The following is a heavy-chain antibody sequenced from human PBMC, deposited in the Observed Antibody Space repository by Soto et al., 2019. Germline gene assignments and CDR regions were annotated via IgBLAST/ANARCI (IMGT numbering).Heavy chain of an antibody. CDR1: GYTFTGYY. CDR2: INPNSGGT. Sequence: ASVKVSCKASGYTFTGYYMHWVRQAPGQGLEWMGWINPNSGGTNYAQKFQGWVTMTRDTSISTAYMELSRLRSNDTAVYYCARSEVVPAANNWFDPWGQGTLVTVFS. D-gene: IGHD2-2*01. J-gene: IGHJ5*02. V-gene: IGHV1-2*04. CDR3: ARSEVVPAANNWFDP.